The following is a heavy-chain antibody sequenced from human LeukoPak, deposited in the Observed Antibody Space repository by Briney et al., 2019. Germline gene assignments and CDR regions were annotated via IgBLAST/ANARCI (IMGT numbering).Heavy chain of an antibody. J-gene: IGHJ6*02. Sequence: GGSLRLSCAASGFTFSSYEMNWVRQAPGKGLEWVSYISSSGSTIYYADSVKGRFTISRDNAKNSLYLQMNSLRAEDTAVYYSARDVSSSWYFNYGMDVWGQGTTVTVSS. CDR2: ISSSGSTI. D-gene: IGHD6-13*01. CDR1: GFTFSSYE. CDR3: ARDVSSSWYFNYGMDV. V-gene: IGHV3-48*03.